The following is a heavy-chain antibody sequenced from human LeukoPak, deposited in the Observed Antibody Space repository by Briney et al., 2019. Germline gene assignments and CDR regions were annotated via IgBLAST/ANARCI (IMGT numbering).Heavy chain of an antibody. J-gene: IGHJ4*02. Sequence: GESLRLSCAASGFTFSDYYMSWIRQAPGKGLEWLSYISSSISYTNYADSVKGRFTISRDNAKNSLYLQMNSLRAEDTAVYYCARAVAGDYFDYWGQGTLVTVSS. D-gene: IGHD6-19*01. CDR3: ARAVAGDYFDY. V-gene: IGHV3-11*06. CDR2: ISSSISYT. CDR1: GFTFSDYY.